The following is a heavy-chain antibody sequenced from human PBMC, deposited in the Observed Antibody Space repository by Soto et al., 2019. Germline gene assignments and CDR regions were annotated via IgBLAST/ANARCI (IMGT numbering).Heavy chain of an antibody. V-gene: IGHV4-39*01. Sequence: SETLSLTCTVSGGSIYRSGYYWGWIRQPPGRGLEWIGNIDYNGVTYSNPSLKSRVTISRDTSKNQFSLKLTSVTAADTALYYCGRVLVGATGRNDSDSWGPGTLVTVSS. D-gene: IGHD2-15*01. CDR1: GGSIYRSGYY. CDR2: IDYNGVT. J-gene: IGHJ4*02. CDR3: GRVLVGATGRNDSDS.